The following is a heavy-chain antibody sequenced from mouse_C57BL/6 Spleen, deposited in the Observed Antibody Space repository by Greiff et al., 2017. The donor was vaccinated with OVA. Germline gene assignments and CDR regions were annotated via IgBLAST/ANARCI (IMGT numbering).Heavy chain of an antibody. V-gene: IGHV3-6*01. CDR2: ISYDGSN. CDR1: GYSITSGYY. CDR3: ARLITTVDY. J-gene: IGHJ2*01. Sequence: EVQRVESGPGLVKPSQSLSLTCSVTGYSITSGYYWNWIRQFPGNKLEWMGYISYDGSNNYNPSLKNRISITRDTSKNQFFLKLNSVTTEDTATYYCARLITTVDYWGQGTTLTVSS. D-gene: IGHD1-1*01.